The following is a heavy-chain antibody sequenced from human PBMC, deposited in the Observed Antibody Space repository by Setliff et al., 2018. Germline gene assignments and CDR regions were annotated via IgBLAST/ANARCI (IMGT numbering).Heavy chain of an antibody. Sequence: GASVKVSCKASGYIFAGYYMHWVRQTPGQGLEWMGWINPISGGANYAQKFQGRVTLTRDTSTSTLYMELSSLISEDTAVYYCARVGVPSGYWYYLDYWGQGTQVTVSS. V-gene: IGHV1-2*02. D-gene: IGHD3-22*01. CDR1: GYIFAGYY. CDR3: ARVGVPSGYWYYLDY. CDR2: INPISGGA. J-gene: IGHJ4*02.